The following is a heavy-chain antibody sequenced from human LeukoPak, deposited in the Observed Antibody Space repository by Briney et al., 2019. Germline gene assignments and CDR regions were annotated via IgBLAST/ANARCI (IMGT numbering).Heavy chain of an antibody. CDR1: GGSISSYY. D-gene: IGHD4-23*01. V-gene: IGHV4-59*01. CDR3: ARGSAVVTIGALDI. J-gene: IGHJ3*02. Sequence: PSETLSLTCTVSGGSISSYYWSWLRQPPGKGLEWIGYIYYSGSTNYNPSLKSRVTISVDTSKNQFSLKLSSVTAADTAVYYCARGSAVVTIGALDIWGQGTMVTVSS. CDR2: IYYSGST.